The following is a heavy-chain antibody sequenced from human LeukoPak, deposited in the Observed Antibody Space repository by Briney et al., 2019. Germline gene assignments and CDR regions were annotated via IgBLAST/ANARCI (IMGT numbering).Heavy chain of an antibody. Sequence: GGSLRLSCATSGFTFSSFHMHWVRQAPGGVPEWVAFIQNDGGNEYYGDSVKGRFTISRDNSKSTLYLQLNSLTTEDTAVYYCARSYVLNFFNPWGQGTLVTVSS. CDR1: GFTFSSFH. J-gene: IGHJ5*02. CDR2: IQNDGGNE. CDR3: ARSYVLNFFNP. D-gene: IGHD3-10*02. V-gene: IGHV3-30*02.